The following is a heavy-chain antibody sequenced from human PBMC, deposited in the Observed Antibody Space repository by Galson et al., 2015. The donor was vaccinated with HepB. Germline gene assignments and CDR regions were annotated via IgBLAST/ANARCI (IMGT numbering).Heavy chain of an antibody. D-gene: IGHD6-19*01. CDR1: GFTVSSNY. CDR2: IYSGGST. V-gene: IGHV3-66*01. Sequence: SLRLSCAASGFTVSSNYMSWVRQAPGKGLEWVSVIYSGGSTYYADSVKGSSPISRDNTKNTLYLQMNSLRAEDTAVYYCARATLSLRIAVAGPVYGMDVWGQGTTVTVSS. CDR3: ARATLSLRIAVAGPVYGMDV. J-gene: IGHJ6*02.